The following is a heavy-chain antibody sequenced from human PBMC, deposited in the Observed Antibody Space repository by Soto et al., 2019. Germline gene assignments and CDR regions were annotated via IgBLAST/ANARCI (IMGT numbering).Heavy chain of an antibody. D-gene: IGHD2-15*01. CDR2: ISANIIST. J-gene: IGHJ6*02. CDR3: ARADTPTVWVGMDV. CDR1: GFNFNSHA. V-gene: IGHV3-23*01. Sequence: EVQLLESGGGLVQPGGSLRLSCAASGFNFNSHAMTWVRQAPGKGLEWVSTISANIISTYYADSVKGRFTISRDNSKNTLYLLMSSLRVEDTAVYHCARADTPTVWVGMDVWGQGTTVTVSS.